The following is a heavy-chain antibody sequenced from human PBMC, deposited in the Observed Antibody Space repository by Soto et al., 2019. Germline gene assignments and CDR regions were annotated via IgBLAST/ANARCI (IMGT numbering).Heavy chain of an antibody. D-gene: IGHD5-12*01. J-gene: IGHJ6*02. CDR1: GFTFSTHG. CDR2: IWFDGSNT. CDR3: ARVRAALVATIRYGMDV. V-gene: IGHV3-33*01. Sequence: PGGSLRLSYEASGFTFSTHGMHWVRQAPGKGLEWVAVIWFDGSNTFYADSVKGRFTISRDNSKNTLYLQMNSLRVEDTALYYCARVRAALVATIRYGMDVWGQRTTVTVSS.